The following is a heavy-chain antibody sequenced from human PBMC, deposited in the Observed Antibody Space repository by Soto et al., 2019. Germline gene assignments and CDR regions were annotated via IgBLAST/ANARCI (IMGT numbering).Heavy chain of an antibody. CDR3: AKESLTVEVAGPDT. CDR2: ISGSGSPT. J-gene: IGHJ5*02. D-gene: IGHD6-19*01. Sequence: GGSLRLSCAASGFTYSNYAMSWVRQAPGRGLEWVSSISGSGSPTYYADSVKGRFTMSRDNSKNTLYLQMNSLRAEDTAVYYCAKESLTVEVAGPDTWGQGTLVTVSS. V-gene: IGHV3-23*01. CDR1: GFTYSNYA.